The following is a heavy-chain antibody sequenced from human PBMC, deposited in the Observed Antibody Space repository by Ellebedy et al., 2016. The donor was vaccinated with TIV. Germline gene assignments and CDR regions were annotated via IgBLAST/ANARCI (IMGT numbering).Heavy chain of an antibody. CDR3: AKNNGGSGPNWFAP. Sequence: GGSLRLSXAASGFSFSSYRMNWVRQPPERGLEWVSSIGTTGAYIFYADSVKGRFTISRDNAKNSLYLEMTNLRGEDTATYYCAKNNGGSGPNWFAPWGQGTLVTVSS. J-gene: IGHJ5*02. D-gene: IGHD2-15*01. CDR1: GFSFSSYR. CDR2: IGTTGAYI. V-gene: IGHV3-21*06.